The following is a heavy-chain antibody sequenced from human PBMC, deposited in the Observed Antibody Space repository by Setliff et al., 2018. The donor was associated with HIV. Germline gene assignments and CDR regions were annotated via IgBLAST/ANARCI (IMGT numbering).Heavy chain of an antibody. CDR1: DDSFSSSSFH. Sequence: PSETLSLTCTVSDDSFSSSSFHWSWIRQPAGKGLEWIGQIDASGSTIYNPSLKSRVTISVDTSKNQFSLKLSSVTAADTAVYYCARRPYYFDSWGQGTLVTVS. D-gene: IGHD6-6*01. CDR2: IDASGST. J-gene: IGHJ4*02. V-gene: IGHV4-61*09. CDR3: ARRPYYFDS.